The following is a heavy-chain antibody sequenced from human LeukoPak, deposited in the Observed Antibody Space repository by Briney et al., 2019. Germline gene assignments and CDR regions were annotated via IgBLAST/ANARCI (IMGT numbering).Heavy chain of an antibody. CDR3: ARVSDFWSGYLDY. V-gene: IGHV4-59*01. D-gene: IGHD3-3*01. CDR2: TYYSGST. Sequence: SETLSLTCTVSGGSISSYYWSWIRQPPGKGLEWIGYTYYSGSTNYNPSLKSRVTISVDTSKNQFSLKLSSVTAADTAVYYCARVSDFWSGYLDYWGQGTLVTVSS. CDR1: GGSISSYY. J-gene: IGHJ4*02.